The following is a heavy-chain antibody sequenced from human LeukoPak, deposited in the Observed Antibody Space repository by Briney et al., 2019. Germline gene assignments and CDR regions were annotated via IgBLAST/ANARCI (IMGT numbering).Heavy chain of an antibody. Sequence: PSQTLSLTCTVSGGSISSGSYYWRWIRQPAGKGLEWLGRIYTSGSTNYNPSLKSRVTISVDTSKNQFSLKLSSVTAADTAVYYCARDTYYGSGSYYHDYWGQGTLVTVSS. V-gene: IGHV4-61*02. CDR2: IYTSGST. D-gene: IGHD3-10*01. CDR1: GGSISSGSYY. J-gene: IGHJ4*02. CDR3: ARDTYYGSGSYYHDY.